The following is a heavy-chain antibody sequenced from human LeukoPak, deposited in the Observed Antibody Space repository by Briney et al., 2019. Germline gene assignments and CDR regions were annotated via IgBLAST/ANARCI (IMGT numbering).Heavy chain of an antibody. Sequence: SETLSLTCVVSGGSIVSDIWWSWVRQPPGKGLQWVGEIYHSGSSNYNPSLKSRVAISVDTSKNQFSLKLSSVTAADTAVYYCARVRRGDYYYFDYWGQGTLVTVSS. J-gene: IGHJ4*02. V-gene: IGHV4-4*02. CDR3: ARVRRGDYYYFDY. CDR2: IYHSGSS. D-gene: IGHD2-21*02. CDR1: GGSIVSDIW.